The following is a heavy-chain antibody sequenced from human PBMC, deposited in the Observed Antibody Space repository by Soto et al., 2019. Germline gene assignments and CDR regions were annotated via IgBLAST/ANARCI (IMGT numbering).Heavy chain of an antibody. CDR2: IKRDGSEK. D-gene: IGHD3-10*01. V-gene: IGHV3-7*05. Sequence: ESGGGLVQPGGSLRLSCAASGFTFSDYWMSWVRQAPGKGLECVANIKRDGSEKYYVDPVKGRFTISRDNAKNSLYLQMNSLSAEDTAVYYCATSMGRGGNDYWGQGTLVTVSS. J-gene: IGHJ4*02. CDR3: ATSMGRGGNDY. CDR1: GFTFSDYW.